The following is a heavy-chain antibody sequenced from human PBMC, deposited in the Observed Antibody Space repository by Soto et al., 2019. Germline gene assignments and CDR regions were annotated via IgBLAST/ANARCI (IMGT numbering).Heavy chain of an antibody. CDR1: GFMFSSYG. J-gene: IGHJ4*02. Sequence: GGFLRLSCAASGFMFSSYGMSWVRQSPGKGLEWVSSISGSGGSTYYADSVKGRFTISRDNSKSTLYLQMSSLRAEDTAVYSCAKGPSYSGAYFPFGYWGQGTLVTVSS. V-gene: IGHV3-23*01. CDR2: ISGSGGST. D-gene: IGHD1-26*01. CDR3: AKGPSYSGAYFPFGY.